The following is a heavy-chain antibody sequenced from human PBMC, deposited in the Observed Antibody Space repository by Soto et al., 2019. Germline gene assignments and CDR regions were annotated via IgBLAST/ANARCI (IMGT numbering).Heavy chain of an antibody. V-gene: IGHV3-30-3*01. CDR2: ISHDASNT. J-gene: IGHJ6*02. D-gene: IGHD2-2*01. CDR1: GLTFNNYA. Sequence: PGGSLRLSCAASGLTFNNYAMHWVRQAPGKGLEWVAVISHDASNTYYADSVKGRFTISRDNSRNTLFLRMNSLGAEDTAVYYCARGGDIATVPAATYYYHGMDVWGQGTTVTVSS. CDR3: ARGGDIATVPAATYYYHGMDV.